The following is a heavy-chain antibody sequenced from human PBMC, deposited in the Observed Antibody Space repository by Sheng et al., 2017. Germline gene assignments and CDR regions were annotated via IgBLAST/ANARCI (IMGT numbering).Heavy chain of an antibody. CDR2: IYYSGST. V-gene: IGHV4-59*01. D-gene: IGHD2-21*02. Sequence: QVQLQESGPGLVKPSETLSLTCTVSGGSISSYYWSWIRQPPGKGLEWIGYIYYSGSTNYNPSLKSRVTISVDTSKNQFSLKLSSVTAADTAVYYCARAHCGGDCYYYYGMDVWGQGTTVTVSS. J-gene: IGHJ6*02. CDR1: GGSISSYY. CDR3: ARAHCGGDCYYYYGMDV.